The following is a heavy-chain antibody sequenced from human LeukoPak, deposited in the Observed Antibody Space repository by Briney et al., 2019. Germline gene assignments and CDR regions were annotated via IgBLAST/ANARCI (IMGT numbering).Heavy chain of an antibody. CDR1: GYTFTSYD. CDR3: ARVERYCSSTSCSFDY. Sequence: ASVKVSCKASGYTFTSYDINWVRQATGQGLEWMGWMNPNSGNTGYAQKFQGRVTITRNTSISTAYMELSSLRSEDTAVYYCARVERYCSSTSCSFDYWGQGTLVTVSS. D-gene: IGHD2-2*01. J-gene: IGHJ4*02. CDR2: MNPNSGNT. V-gene: IGHV1-8*03.